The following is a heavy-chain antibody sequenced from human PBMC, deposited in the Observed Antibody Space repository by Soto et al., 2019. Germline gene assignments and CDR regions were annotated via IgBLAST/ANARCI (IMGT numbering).Heavy chain of an antibody. CDR2: IYYSGST. CDR1: GGSISSGDYY. D-gene: IGHD2-8*01. V-gene: IGHV4-30-4*02. J-gene: IGHJ6*02. Sequence: SETLSLTCTVSGGSISSGDYYWSWIRQPPGKGLEWIGYIYYSGSTYYNPSLKSRVTISVDTSKNQFSLKLSSVTAADTAVYYCARDIMVYAMGYYGMDVWGQGTTVTVSS. CDR3: ARDIMVYAMGYYGMDV.